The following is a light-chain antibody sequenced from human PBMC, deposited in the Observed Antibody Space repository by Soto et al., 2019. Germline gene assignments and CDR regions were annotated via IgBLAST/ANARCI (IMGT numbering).Light chain of an antibody. CDR1: QGISSA. J-gene: IGKJ5*01. V-gene: IGKV1-13*02. CDR2: DAS. CDR3: QQFNSHPT. Sequence: AIQLTQSRASLSASVGDRVTITCRASQGISSALAWYQQKPGKAPKLLIYDASSLESGVPSRFSGSGSGTDFTLTISSLQPEDFATYYCQQFNSHPTFGQGTRLEIK.